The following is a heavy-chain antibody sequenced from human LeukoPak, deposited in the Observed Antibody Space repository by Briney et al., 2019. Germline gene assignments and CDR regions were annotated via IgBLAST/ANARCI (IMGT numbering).Heavy chain of an antibody. V-gene: IGHV3-66*02. D-gene: IGHD3-16*01. Sequence: GGALRLSCAASGFHVSSKYMSWVRRPPGKGVGWVSNIYGNGDTYYANSVKGRFTISRDNFKNTLFLQMNSLRVADTAVYYCVHYAGGQGTLVTVSS. CDR3: VHYA. CDR2: IYGNGDT. CDR1: GFHVSSKY. J-gene: IGHJ4*02.